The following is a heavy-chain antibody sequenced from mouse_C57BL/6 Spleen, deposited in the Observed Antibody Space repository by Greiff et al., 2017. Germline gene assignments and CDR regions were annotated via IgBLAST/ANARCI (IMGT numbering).Heavy chain of an antibody. CDR1: GYTFTSYW. D-gene: IGHD1-1*01. Sequence: QVQLQQPGAELVRPGSSVKLSCKASGYTFTSYWMDWVKQRPGQGLEWIGNIYPSASETHSTQKFKDKATLTVDKSYRTAYMQLSSLTSGDSAVYYCARDYGSSHYAMDYWGQGTSVTVSS. J-gene: IGHJ4*01. CDR3: ARDYGSSHYAMDY. V-gene: IGHV1-61*01. CDR2: IYPSASET.